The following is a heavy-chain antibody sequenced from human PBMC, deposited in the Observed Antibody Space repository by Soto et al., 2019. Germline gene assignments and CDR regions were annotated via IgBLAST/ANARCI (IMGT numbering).Heavy chain of an antibody. D-gene: IGHD3-16*02. CDR3: TRLSTSASASDS. CDR2: IYSGDST. J-gene: IGHJ5*01. Sequence: PGGSLRLSCVASGITVSSNYMNWVRQAPGKGLEWVSVIYSGDSTSYADSVKGRFTISRDKSKNTLYLQMNSLRAEDTAVYYCTRLSTSASASDSWGQGTLVTVSS. CDR1: GITVSSNY. V-gene: IGHV3-66*04.